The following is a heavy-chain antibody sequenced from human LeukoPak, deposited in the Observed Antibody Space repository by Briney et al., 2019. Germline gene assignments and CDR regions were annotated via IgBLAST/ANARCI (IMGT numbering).Heavy chain of an antibody. CDR2: IFHSGST. CDR1: GASIIGPKW. CDR3: ARDSGSYGHDAFDI. D-gene: IGHD1-26*01. Sequence: SETLSLTCTVSGASIIGPKWWNWVRLSPGKGMEWIGEIFHSGSTHYNPSLKSRVTISVDTSKNQFSLILTSVTDADTAVYYCARDSGSYGHDAFDIWGQGTMVTVSS. J-gene: IGHJ3*02. V-gene: IGHV4-4*02.